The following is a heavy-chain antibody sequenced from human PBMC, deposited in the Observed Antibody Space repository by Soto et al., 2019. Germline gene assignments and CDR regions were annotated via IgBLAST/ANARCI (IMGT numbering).Heavy chain of an antibody. V-gene: IGHV4-61*01. Sequence: QVQLQESGPGLVKPSETLSLTCTVSGGSVSSGSYYWSWIRQPPGKGLEWFGYIYYSGSTNYNPSLKSRVTISVDTSKNQFSLKLSSVTAADTAVYYCAREGCSGGSCYSRFDPWGQGTLVTVSS. J-gene: IGHJ5*02. CDR3: AREGCSGGSCYSRFDP. D-gene: IGHD2-15*01. CDR2: IYYSGST. CDR1: GGSVSSGSYY.